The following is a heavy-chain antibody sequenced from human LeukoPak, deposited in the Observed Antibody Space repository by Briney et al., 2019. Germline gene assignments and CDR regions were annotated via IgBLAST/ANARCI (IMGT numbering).Heavy chain of an antibody. CDR2: ISPHNGQT. CDR3: ANTPAGHLNDL. Sequence: GDSVKVSCKASGYIITFYGMTWVRQAPGQGLEWMGWISPHNGQTLYEEEVHDRVIMTTDASTNTAYMELRNMRSDDTAVYYCANTPAGHLNDLWGQGTLVTVSS. J-gene: IGHJ5*02. CDR1: GYIITFYG. V-gene: IGHV1-18*01.